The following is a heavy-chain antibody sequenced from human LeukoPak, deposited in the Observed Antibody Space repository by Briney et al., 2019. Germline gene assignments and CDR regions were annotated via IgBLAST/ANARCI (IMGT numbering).Heavy chain of an antibody. Sequence: GGSLRLSCAASGFTFSSYGMHWVRQAPGKGLEWVAVISYDGSNKYYADSVKGRFTISRDNSKNTLYLQMNSLRAEDTAVYYCAKDSSRYCSSTSCYSGFDYWGQGTLVTVSS. CDR1: GFTFSSYG. CDR3: AKDSSRYCSSTSCYSGFDY. J-gene: IGHJ4*02. V-gene: IGHV3-30*18. CDR2: ISYDGSNK. D-gene: IGHD2-2*01.